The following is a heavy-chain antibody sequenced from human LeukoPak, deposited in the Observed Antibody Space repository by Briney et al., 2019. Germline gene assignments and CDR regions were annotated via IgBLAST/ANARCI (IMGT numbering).Heavy chain of an antibody. D-gene: IGHD1-26*01. V-gene: IGHV4-4*07. J-gene: IGHJ4*02. CDR3: GRQGYTASYYFLDY. CDR1: SGSINSYY. CDR2: IYTTGTT. Sequence: SETLSLTCTVSSGSINSYYWGWVRQPPGKGLEWIGRIYTTGTTQYNPSLKSRVTMSVDTSTNQFSLNLRSMTAADTAVYYCGRQGYTASYYFLDYWSQGTPVAVS.